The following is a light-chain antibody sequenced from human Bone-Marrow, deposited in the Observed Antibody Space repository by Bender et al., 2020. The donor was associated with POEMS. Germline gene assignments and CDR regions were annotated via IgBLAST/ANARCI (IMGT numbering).Light chain of an antibody. CDR1: SSDVGSYNL. J-gene: IGLJ1*01. CDR2: EGS. V-gene: IGLV2-23*01. Sequence: QSALTQPASVSGSPGQSITISCTGTSSDVGSYNLVSWYQHHPGKAPKLMIYEGSRRPSGVSNRFSGSKSGNTASLTISGLQAEDEADYYCCSYAGITTVFVFGTGTKVTVL. CDR3: CSYAGITTVFV.